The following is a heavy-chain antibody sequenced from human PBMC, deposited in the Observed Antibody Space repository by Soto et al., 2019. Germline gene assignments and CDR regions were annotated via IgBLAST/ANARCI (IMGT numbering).Heavy chain of an antibody. V-gene: IGHV3-49*03. Sequence: PVGSLRLSCTSSVFTFGDYAMSCFRHSPGKWLEWVGFIRSKAYGGTTEYAASVKGRFTISRDDSKSIAYLQMNSLKTEDTAVYYCTRASAYYAFWSRVGGYFEYWGQGTLVNVSS. CDR1: VFTFGDYA. CDR3: TRASAYYAFWSRVGGYFEY. D-gene: IGHD3-3*01. CDR2: IRSKAYGGTT. J-gene: IGHJ4*02.